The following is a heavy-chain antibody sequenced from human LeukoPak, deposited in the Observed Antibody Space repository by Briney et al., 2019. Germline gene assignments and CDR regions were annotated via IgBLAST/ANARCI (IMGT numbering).Heavy chain of an antibody. J-gene: IGHJ4*02. D-gene: IGHD6-19*01. CDR3: ARAVAGTALDY. CDR1: GFTFDDYG. V-gene: IGHV3-20*04. CDR2: INWNGGST. Sequence: GGSLRLSCAASGFTFDDYGMSWVRQAPGKGLEWVSGINWNGGSTGYADSVKGRFTISRDDAKNSLYLQMNSLRAEDTALYYCARAVAGTALDYWGQGTLVTVSS.